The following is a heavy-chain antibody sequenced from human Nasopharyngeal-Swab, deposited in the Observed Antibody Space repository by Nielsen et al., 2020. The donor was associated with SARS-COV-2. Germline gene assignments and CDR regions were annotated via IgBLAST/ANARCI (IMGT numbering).Heavy chain of an antibody. D-gene: IGHD6-13*01. CDR2: ISSSGSTI. J-gene: IGHJ4*02. V-gene: IGHV3-11*01. Sequence: GGSLRLSCAASGFTVSSNYMSWVRQAPGKGLEWVSYISSSGSTIYYADSVKGRFTISRDNAKNSLYLQMNSLRAEDTAVYYCARIGRTYSSSWYYFDYWGQGTLVTVSS. CDR1: GFTVSSNY. CDR3: ARIGRTYSSSWYYFDY.